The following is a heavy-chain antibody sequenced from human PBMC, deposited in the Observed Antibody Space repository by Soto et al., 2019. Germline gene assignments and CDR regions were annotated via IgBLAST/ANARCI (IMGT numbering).Heavy chain of an antibody. Sequence: SQTLSLTCAISGDSVSSNSAAWNWIRQSPSRGLEWLGRTYYRSKWLNDYAVSMQSRITIIPDTSKNQFYIQLNSVTPEDTAVYYCAREGQLAPTYYYYYGMDVWGQGTTVTVCS. V-gene: IGHV6-1*01. CDR2: TYYRSKWLN. CDR1: GDSVSSNSAA. J-gene: IGHJ6*02. D-gene: IGHD6-13*01. CDR3: AREGQLAPTYYYYYGMDV.